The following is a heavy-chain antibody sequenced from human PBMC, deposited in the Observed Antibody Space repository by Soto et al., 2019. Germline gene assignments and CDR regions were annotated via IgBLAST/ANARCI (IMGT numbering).Heavy chain of an antibody. D-gene: IGHD6-6*01. CDR1: GDTFSSYG. Sequence: SVKVSCKASGDTFSSYGISWVRQAPGQGLEFMGGIIPKFGTTNYAQKFRGRVTITADESTSTAYMEVSSLRSEDTAVYYCAKDRTFGPPLVRFDSWGQGTLVTVS. CDR2: IIPKFGTT. CDR3: AKDRTFGPPLVRFDS. V-gene: IGHV1-69*13. J-gene: IGHJ4*02.